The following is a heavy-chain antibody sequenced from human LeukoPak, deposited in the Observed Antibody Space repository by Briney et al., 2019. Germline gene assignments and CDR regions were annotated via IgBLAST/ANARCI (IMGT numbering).Heavy chain of an antibody. CDR2: ISSSSSYT. D-gene: IGHD6-19*01. CDR3: ARGYSSGWSTMSY. CDR1: GFTFSDYY. J-gene: IGHJ4*02. V-gene: IGHV3-11*05. Sequence: GGSLRLSCAASGFTFSDYYMSWIRQAPGKGLEWVSYISSSSSYTNYADSVKGRFTISRDNAKNSLYLQMNSLRAEDTAVYYCARGYSSGWSTMSYWGQGTLVTVSS.